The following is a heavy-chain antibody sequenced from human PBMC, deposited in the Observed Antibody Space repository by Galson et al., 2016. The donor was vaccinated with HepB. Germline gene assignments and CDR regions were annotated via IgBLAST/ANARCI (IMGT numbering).Heavy chain of an antibody. D-gene: IGHD1-1*01. CDR3: ARDGRGKAYDF. CDR2: INPTGTIT. J-gene: IGHJ4*02. Sequence: SVKVSCKAFTGQWMHWVRQAPGQGLEWVGFINPTGTITKYAQELEGRVTLTRDTSTNTGNMELSSLRFEDTAVDYCARDGRGKAYDFWGQGTLVTVSS. CDR1: FTGQW. V-gene: IGHV1-46*04.